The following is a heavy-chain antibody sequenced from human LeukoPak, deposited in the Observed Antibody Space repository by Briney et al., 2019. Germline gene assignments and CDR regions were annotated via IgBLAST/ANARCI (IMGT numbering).Heavy chain of an antibody. Sequence: ASVKVSCKASGGTFSSYAISWVRQAPGQGLEWMGRIIPILGIANYAQKFQGRVTITADKSTSTAYMELSSLRSEDTAVYYCASERCSSTSCPSIVDYWGQGTLVTVSS. CDR3: ASERCSSTSCPSIVDY. D-gene: IGHD2-2*01. CDR1: GGTFSSYA. V-gene: IGHV1-69*04. CDR2: IIPILGIA. J-gene: IGHJ4*02.